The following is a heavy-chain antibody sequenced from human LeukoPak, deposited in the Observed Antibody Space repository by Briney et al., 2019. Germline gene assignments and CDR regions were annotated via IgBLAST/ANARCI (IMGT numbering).Heavy chain of an antibody. J-gene: IGHJ4*02. Sequence: GRSLRLSCAASGFTFSTCGMHWVRQAPGKGLEWVALTSYDGSNKYYTDSVKGRFTISRDNSKNTLYLQMNSLRADDTAVYYWAKDPRGGFGELSWGIDYWGQGTLVTVSS. CDR1: GFTFSTCG. CDR3: AKDPRGGFGELSWGIDY. D-gene: IGHD3-10*01. CDR2: TSYDGSNK. V-gene: IGHV3-30*18.